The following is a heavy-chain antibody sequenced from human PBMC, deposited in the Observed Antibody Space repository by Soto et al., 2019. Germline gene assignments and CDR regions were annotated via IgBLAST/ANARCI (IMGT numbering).Heavy chain of an antibody. CDR2: IYYSGST. Sequence: PSETLSLTFTVSGGSIRSGGYNWSWIRQPPGKGREWIGYIYYSGSTNYNPSLKSRVTISVDTSKNQFSLKLSPVTAADTAVYYCAREKYGDFDYWGQGTLVTVSS. D-gene: IGHD4-17*01. CDR3: AREKYGDFDY. V-gene: IGHV4-61*08. J-gene: IGHJ4*02. CDR1: GGSIRSGGYN.